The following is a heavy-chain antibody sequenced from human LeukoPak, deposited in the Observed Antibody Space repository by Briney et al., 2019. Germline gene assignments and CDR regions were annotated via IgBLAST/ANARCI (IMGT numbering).Heavy chain of an antibody. Sequence: ASLKLSCKASGYTFTSYGISWVRQAPGQGLEWMGWISAYNGNTNYAQKLQGRVTMATDTSTSTADMELRSLRSDDTAVYYCARSRGAHNYWGQGTLVTVSS. J-gene: IGHJ4*02. CDR1: GYTFTSYG. CDR3: ARSRGAHNY. D-gene: IGHD3-10*01. V-gene: IGHV1-18*01. CDR2: ISAYNGNT.